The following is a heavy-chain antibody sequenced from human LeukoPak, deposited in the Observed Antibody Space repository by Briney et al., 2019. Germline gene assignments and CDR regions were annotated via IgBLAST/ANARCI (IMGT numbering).Heavy chain of an antibody. CDR1: GFTVSINY. J-gene: IGHJ4*02. D-gene: IGHD4-17*01. Sequence: GGSLRLSCAASGFTVSINYMNWVRQAPGKGLEWVSAISGSGGSTYYADSVKGRFTISRDNSKNTLYLQMNSLRAEDTAVYYCAKSLPTYYGDPYYFDYWGQGTLVTVSS. V-gene: IGHV3-23*01. CDR2: ISGSGGST. CDR3: AKSLPTYYGDPYYFDY.